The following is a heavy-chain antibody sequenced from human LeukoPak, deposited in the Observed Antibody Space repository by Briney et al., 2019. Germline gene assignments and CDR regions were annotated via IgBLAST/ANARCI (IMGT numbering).Heavy chain of an antibody. V-gene: IGHV4-4*07. CDR3: ARENSGSYREFDY. D-gene: IGHD1-26*01. CDR2: IYPSGST. CDR1: GGSISSYY. J-gene: IGHJ4*02. Sequence: SETLSLTCTVSGGSISSYYWTWIRQAAGKGLEWIGRIYPSGSTNYNPYRKSLVTMSVDTSKNRFSLKLSSVTAADTAVDYCARENSGSYREFDYWGQGTLVTVSS.